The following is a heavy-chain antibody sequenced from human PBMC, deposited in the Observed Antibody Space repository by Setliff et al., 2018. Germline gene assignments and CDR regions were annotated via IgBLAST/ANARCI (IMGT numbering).Heavy chain of an antibody. CDR2: INPNSGGT. Sequence: ASVKVSCKTSGYAFTDNYIHWVRQAPGQGLEWMGRINPNSGGTNYAQKFQGRVTMTRDTSISTAYMELSRLTSDDTAVYYCARAEYTSSSLYYYMDVWGKGTTVTVSS. CDR1: GYAFTDNY. V-gene: IGHV1-2*06. D-gene: IGHD6-6*01. J-gene: IGHJ6*03. CDR3: ARAEYTSSSLYYYMDV.